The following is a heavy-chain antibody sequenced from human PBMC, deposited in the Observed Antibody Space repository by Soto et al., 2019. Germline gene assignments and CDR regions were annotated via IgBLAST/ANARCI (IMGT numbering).Heavy chain of an antibody. Sequence: PGGSLRLSCATSGFTFSSYWMNWVRQAPGKGLEWVANIKQYGGEKYYVDSVKGRFTISRDNAKNSLYLQMNSLRADDTAVYYCARGADCTNGVCYDDAFDIWGQGXMVTVSS. D-gene: IGHD2-8*01. CDR2: IKQYGGEK. V-gene: IGHV3-7*01. CDR1: GFTFSSYW. CDR3: ARGADCTNGVCYDDAFDI. J-gene: IGHJ3*02.